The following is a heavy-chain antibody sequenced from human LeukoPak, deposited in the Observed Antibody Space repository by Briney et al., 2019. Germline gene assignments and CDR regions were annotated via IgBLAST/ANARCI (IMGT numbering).Heavy chain of an antibody. D-gene: IGHD6-19*01. CDR3: ARERAVAGSRWFDP. CDR2: IYSGGST. V-gene: IGHV3-53*04. CDR1: GFTVSSNY. Sequence: GGSLRLSCAASGFTVSSNYMSWVRQAPGKGLGWVSVIYSGGSTYYADSVKGRFTISRHNSKNTLYLQMNSLRAEDTAVYYCARERAVAGSRWFDPWGQGTLVTVSS. J-gene: IGHJ5*02.